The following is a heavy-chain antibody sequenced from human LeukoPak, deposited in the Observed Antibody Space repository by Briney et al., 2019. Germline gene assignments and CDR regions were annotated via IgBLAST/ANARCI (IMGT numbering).Heavy chain of an antibody. V-gene: IGHV5-51*01. CDR1: GYSFTSYW. CDR2: IYPGDSDT. CDR3: AREAVPAAIRQEYNWFDP. D-gene: IGHD2-2*02. J-gene: IGHJ5*02. Sequence: GESLKISCKGSGYSFTSYWIGWVRQMPGKGLEWMGIIYPGDSDTRYSPSFQGQVTISADKSISTAYLQWSSLKASDTAMYYCAREAVPAAIRQEYNWFDPWGQGTLVTVSS.